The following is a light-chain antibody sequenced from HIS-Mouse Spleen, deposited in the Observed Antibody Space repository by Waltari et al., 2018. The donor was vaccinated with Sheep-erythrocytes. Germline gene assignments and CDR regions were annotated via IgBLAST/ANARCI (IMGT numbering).Light chain of an antibody. CDR3: QSYDSSLSGWV. J-gene: IGLJ3*02. CDR1: RSNIGAGYA. V-gene: IGLV1-40*01. Sequence: QSVLTQPPSVSGAPGQRVTISCPGSRSNIGAGYAGHWYQQLPGTAPKLLIYGNSRRPPGVPDRSSGSKSGTSASLAITGLQAEDEADYYCQSYDSSLSGWVFGGGTKLTVL. CDR2: GNS.